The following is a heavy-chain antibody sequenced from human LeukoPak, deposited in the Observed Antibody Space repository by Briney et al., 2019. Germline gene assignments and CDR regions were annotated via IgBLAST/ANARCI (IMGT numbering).Heavy chain of an antibody. CDR2: ISSSTSSI. V-gene: IGHV3-48*02. D-gene: IGHD2-15*01. CDR3: ATKGYCSGGSCYGVLSWYFDL. CDR1: GFTFTTYG. Sequence: PGGSLRLSCAASGFTFTTYGMNWVRQAPGKGLEWVSYISSSTSSIYYADSVKGRFTISRDNAKNSLYLQMNSLRDEDTAVYYCATKGYCSGGSCYGVLSWYFDLWGRGTLVTVSS. J-gene: IGHJ2*01.